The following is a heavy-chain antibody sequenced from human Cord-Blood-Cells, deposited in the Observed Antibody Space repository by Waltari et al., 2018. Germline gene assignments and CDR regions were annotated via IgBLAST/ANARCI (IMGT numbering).Heavy chain of an antibody. CDR1: GGSIRSYS. D-gene: IGHD3-3*01. CDR2: IYYSGST. CDR3: ARQSGRTSDAFDI. V-gene: IGHV4-59*01. Sequence: QVQLQESGPGLVKPSETLSLTCTVSGGSIRSYSRTWTRQPPGKGLEWTGYIYYSGSTNYNPSLKSRVTISVDTSKNQFSLKLSSVTAADTAVYYCARQSGRTSDAFDIWGQGTMVTVSS. J-gene: IGHJ3*02.